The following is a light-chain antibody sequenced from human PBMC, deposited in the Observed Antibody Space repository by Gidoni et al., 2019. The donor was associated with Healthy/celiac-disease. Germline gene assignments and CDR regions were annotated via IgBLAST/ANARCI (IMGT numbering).Light chain of an antibody. J-gene: IGLJ2*01. Sequence: QSALTQPASVSGSPGQSIPISCTGTSSAVGGYNYVPLYQQHPGKAPKRLIYEVSNRPSGVSNRFSGSKSGNTASLTISGLQSEDEAYYYCSSYTSSFEVVFGGGTKLTVL. CDR3: SSYTSSFEVV. CDR1: SSAVGGYNY. V-gene: IGLV2-14*01. CDR2: EVS.